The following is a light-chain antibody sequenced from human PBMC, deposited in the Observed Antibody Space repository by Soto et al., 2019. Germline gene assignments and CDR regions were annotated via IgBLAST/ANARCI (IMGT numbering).Light chain of an antibody. CDR1: QSVSSY. CDR3: QQYNNWPPVT. V-gene: IGKV3-15*01. J-gene: IGKJ1*01. Sequence: EIVLTQSPSTLSLSPGERATLSCRASQSVSSYLAWYQQKSGQAPRLLISGASTGATGIPARFSGSGSGTEFTLTISSLQSEDFAVYYCQQYNNWPPVTFGQGTKVDIK. CDR2: GAS.